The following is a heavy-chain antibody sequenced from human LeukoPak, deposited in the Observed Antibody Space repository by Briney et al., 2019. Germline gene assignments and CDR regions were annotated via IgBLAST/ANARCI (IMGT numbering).Heavy chain of an antibody. CDR2: IRYDGSNK. CDR1: GFTFSSYG. CDR3: AKSYYYDSSGYYALDY. V-gene: IGHV3-30*02. D-gene: IGHD3-22*01. Sequence: GGSLRLSCAASGFTFSSYGMHWVRQAPGKGLEWVAFIRYDGSNKYYADSVKGRFTISRDNSKNTLYLQMNSLRAEDTAVYYCAKSYYYDSSGYYALDYWGQGTLVTVSS. J-gene: IGHJ4*02.